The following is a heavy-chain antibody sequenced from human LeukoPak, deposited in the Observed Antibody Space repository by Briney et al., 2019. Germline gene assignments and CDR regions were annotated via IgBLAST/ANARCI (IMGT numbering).Heavy chain of an antibody. J-gene: IGHJ4*02. CDR1: GGSISSGDYY. V-gene: IGHV4-30-4*08. Sequence: SETLSLTCAVYGGSISSGDYYWSWIRQPPGKGLEWIGYIYYSGSTYYNPSLKSRVTISVDTSKNQFSLKLSSVTAADTAVYYCARGRDSGSYPCFDYWGQGTLVTVSS. CDR2: IYYSGST. D-gene: IGHD1-26*01. CDR3: ARGRDSGSYPCFDY.